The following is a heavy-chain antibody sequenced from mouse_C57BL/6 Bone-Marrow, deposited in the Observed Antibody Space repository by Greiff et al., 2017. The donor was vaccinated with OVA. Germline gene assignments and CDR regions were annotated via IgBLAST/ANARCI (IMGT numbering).Heavy chain of an antibody. CDR1: GYTFTSYW. CDR2: IYPGNSDT. V-gene: IGHV1-5*01. J-gene: IGHJ1*03. CDR3: TGPHYYGSSYVYWYFDV. D-gene: IGHD1-1*01. Sequence: SGTVLARPGASVKMSCKTSGYTFTSYWMHWVKQRPGQGLEWIGAIYPGNSDTSYNQKFKGKAKLTAVTSASTAYMELSSLTNEDSAVYYCTGPHYYGSSYVYWYFDVWGTGTTVTVSS.